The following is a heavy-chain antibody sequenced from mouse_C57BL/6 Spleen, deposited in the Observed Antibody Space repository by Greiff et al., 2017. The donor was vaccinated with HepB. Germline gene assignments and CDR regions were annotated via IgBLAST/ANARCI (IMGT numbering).Heavy chain of an antibody. D-gene: IGHD2-2*01. CDR1: GFTFSDYG. CDR3: ATIYYGYDGVAY. CDR2: ISSGSSTI. V-gene: IGHV5-17*01. J-gene: IGHJ3*01. Sequence: EVKLMESGGGLVKPGGSLKLSCAASGFTFSDYGMHWVRQAPEKGLEWVAYISSGSSTIYYADTVKGRFTISRDNAKNTLFLQMTSLRSEDTAMYYCATIYYGYDGVAYWGQGTLVTVSA.